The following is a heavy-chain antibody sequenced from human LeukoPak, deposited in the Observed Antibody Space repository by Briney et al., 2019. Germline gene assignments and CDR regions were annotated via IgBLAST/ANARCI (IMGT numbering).Heavy chain of an antibody. Sequence: SETVSLTCTVSGGSINSYYWSWIRQPAGKGLEWIGRIYSSGSTGYNPSLKSRVTMSLDTSKNQFSLNLSSVTAADTAVYYCARVDIRTAFFDYWGQGTLVTVSS. V-gene: IGHV4-4*07. CDR2: IYSSGST. J-gene: IGHJ4*02. CDR1: GGSINSYY. CDR3: ARVDIRTAFFDY. D-gene: IGHD5-12*01.